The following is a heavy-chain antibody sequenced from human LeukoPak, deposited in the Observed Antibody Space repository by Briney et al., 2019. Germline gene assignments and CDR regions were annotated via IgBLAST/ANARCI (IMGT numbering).Heavy chain of an antibody. CDR3: ARDFLHSSGWGAFDY. D-gene: IGHD6-19*01. Sequence: DPGGSLRLSCAASGFTFSSYSMNWVRQAPGKGLEWVSYISSSSSTIYYADSVKGRFTISRDNAKNSLYLQMNSLRAEDAAVYYCARDFLHSSGWGAFDYWGQGTLVTVSS. CDR2: ISSSSSTI. V-gene: IGHV3-48*04. CDR1: GFTFSSYS. J-gene: IGHJ4*02.